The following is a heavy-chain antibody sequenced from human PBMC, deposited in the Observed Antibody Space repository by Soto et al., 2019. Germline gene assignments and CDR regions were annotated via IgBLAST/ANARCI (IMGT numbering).Heavy chain of an antibody. CDR1: GFTFSSYG. D-gene: IGHD2-15*01. V-gene: IGHV3-30*18. Sequence: QVQLVESGGGVVQPGRSLRLSCAASGFTFSSYGMHWVRQAPGKGLEWVAVISYDGSNKYYADSVKGRFTISRDNSKNTLYLQMNSLRAEDTAVYYCAKDWSVVVAATKQSVGYWGQGTLVTVSS. J-gene: IGHJ4*02. CDR3: AKDWSVVVAATKQSVGY. CDR2: ISYDGSNK.